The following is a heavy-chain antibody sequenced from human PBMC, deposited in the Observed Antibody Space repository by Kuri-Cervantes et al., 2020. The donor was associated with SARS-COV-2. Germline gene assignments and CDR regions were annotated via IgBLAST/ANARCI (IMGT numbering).Heavy chain of an antibody. Sequence: SVKVSCKASGGTFSSHAISWVRQAPGQGLEWMGGIIPIFGTANYAQKFQGRVTITADESTSTAYMELSSLRSEDTAVYYCARARNGNYLNEPDYWGQGTLVTVS. D-gene: IGHD4-17*01. CDR3: ARARNGNYLNEPDY. CDR1: GGTFSSHA. CDR2: IIPIFGTA. J-gene: IGHJ4*02. V-gene: IGHV1-69*13.